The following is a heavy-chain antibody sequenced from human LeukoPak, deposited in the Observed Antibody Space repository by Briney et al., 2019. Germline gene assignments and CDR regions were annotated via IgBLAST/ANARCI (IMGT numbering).Heavy chain of an antibody. D-gene: IGHD6-13*01. CDR1: GFTFSSYA. V-gene: IGHV3-23*01. CDR3: AKDQGALAAAGNSYYGMDV. CDR2: ISGSGGST. J-gene: IGHJ6*02. Sequence: GGSLRLSCAASGFTFSSYAMSWVRQAPGKGLEWVSAISGSGGSTYYADSVKGRFTISRDNSKNTLYLQMNSLRAEDTAVYYCAKDQGALAAAGNSYYGMDVWGQGTTVTVSS.